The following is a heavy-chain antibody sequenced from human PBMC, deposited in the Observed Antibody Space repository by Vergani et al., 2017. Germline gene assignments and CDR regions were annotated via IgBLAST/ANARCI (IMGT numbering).Heavy chain of an antibody. CDR2: INPNSGGT. CDR3: ARVRRDIVVVVAATDACDI. D-gene: IGHD2-15*01. Sequence: QVQLVQSGAEVKKPGASVKVSCKASGYTFTGYYMHWVRQAPGQGLEWMGWINPNSGGTNYAQKFQGRVTMTRETSISTAYMELSRLRSGDTAVYYCARVRRDIVVVVAATDACDIWGQGTMVTVSS. J-gene: IGHJ3*02. V-gene: IGHV1-2*02. CDR1: GYTFTGYY.